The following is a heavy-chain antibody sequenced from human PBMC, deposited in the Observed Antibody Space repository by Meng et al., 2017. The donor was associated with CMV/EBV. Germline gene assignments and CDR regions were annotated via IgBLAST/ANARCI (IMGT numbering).Heavy chain of an antibody. CDR2: IRYDGSNK. CDR3: AKDNPFGYCGGDCYFRYFDY. Sequence: GEFLKISCAASGFTFSSYGMHWVRQAPGKGLEWVAFIRYDGSNKYYADSVKGRFTISRDNSKNTLYLQMNSLRAEDTAVYYCAKDNPFGYCGGDCYFRYFDYWGQGTLVTVSS. CDR1: GFTFSSYG. J-gene: IGHJ4*02. D-gene: IGHD2-21*01. V-gene: IGHV3-30*02.